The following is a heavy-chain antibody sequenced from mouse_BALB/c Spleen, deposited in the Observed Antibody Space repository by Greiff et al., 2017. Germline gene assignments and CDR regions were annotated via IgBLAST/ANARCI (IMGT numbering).Heavy chain of an antibody. Sequence: EVKVVESGGGLVKPGGSLKLSCAASGFTFSSYAMSWVRQTPEKRLEWVASISSGGSTYYPDSVKGRFTISRDNARNILYLQMSSLRSEDTAMYYCARGTITTVVGHGYWGQGTTLTVSS. CDR2: ISSGGST. CDR1: GFTFSSYA. V-gene: IGHV5-6-5*01. D-gene: IGHD1-1*01. J-gene: IGHJ2*01. CDR3: ARGTITTVVGHGY.